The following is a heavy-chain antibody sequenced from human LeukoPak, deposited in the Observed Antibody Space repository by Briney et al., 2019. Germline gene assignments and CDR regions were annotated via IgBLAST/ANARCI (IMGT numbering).Heavy chain of an antibody. J-gene: IGHJ6*03. V-gene: IGHV1-2*06. CDR1: GYTFTGYY. Sequence: ASVKVSCKASGYTFTGYYMHWVRQAPGQGLEWMGRINPNSGGTNYAQKFQGRVTMTRDTSISTAYMELSRLRSDDTAVYYCARVGYYGSGSYLSYYYYMDVWGKGTTVTVSS. D-gene: IGHD3-10*01. CDR3: ARVGYYGSGSYLSYYYYMDV. CDR2: INPNSGGT.